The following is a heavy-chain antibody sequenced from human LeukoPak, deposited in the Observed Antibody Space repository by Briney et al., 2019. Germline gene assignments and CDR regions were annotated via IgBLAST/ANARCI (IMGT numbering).Heavy chain of an antibody. CDR3: ARWDYYYGVDV. Sequence: SETLSLTCTVSGGSISSYYWSWIRQPPGKGLEWIGYIYYSGSTNYNPSLKSRVTISVDTSKNQFSLKLSSVTAADTAVYYCARWDYYYGVDVWGQGTTVTVSS. CDR2: IYYSGST. J-gene: IGHJ6*02. CDR1: GGSISSYY. D-gene: IGHD1-26*01. V-gene: IGHV4-59*08.